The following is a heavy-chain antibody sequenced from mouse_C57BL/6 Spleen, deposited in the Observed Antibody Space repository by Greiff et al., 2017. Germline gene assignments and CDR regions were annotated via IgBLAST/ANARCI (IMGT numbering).Heavy chain of an antibody. J-gene: IGHJ3*01. V-gene: IGHV1-15*01. CDR3: TSQGLGRFAY. CDR2: IDPETGGT. CDR1: GYTFTDYE. D-gene: IGHD4-1*01. Sequence: VQLQESGAELVRPGASVTLSCKASGYTFTDYEMHWVKQTPVHGLEWIGAIDPETGGTAYNQKFKGKAILTADKSSSTAYMELRSLTSEDSAVYYCTSQGLGRFAYWGQGTLVTVSA.